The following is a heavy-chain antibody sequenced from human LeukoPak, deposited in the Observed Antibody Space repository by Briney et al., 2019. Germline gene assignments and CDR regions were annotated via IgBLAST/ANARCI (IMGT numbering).Heavy chain of an antibody. CDR3: ARGGKTGYDFWSGPLGWFDP. Sequence: GGSLRLSCAASGFTFSSYSMNWVRQAPGKGLEWVSYISSSSSTIYYADSVKGRFTISRDNAKNSLYLQMNSLRAEDTAVYYCARGGKTGYDFWSGPLGWFDPWGQGTLVTVSS. CDR1: GFTFSSYS. J-gene: IGHJ5*02. CDR2: ISSSSSTI. D-gene: IGHD3-3*01. V-gene: IGHV3-48*01.